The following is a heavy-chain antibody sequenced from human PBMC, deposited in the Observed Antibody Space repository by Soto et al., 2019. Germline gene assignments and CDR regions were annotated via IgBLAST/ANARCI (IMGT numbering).Heavy chain of an antibody. J-gene: IGHJ6*02. V-gene: IGHV3-15*01. CDR3: TTDQDSGSYPYYYGMDV. CDR2: IKSKTDGGTK. D-gene: IGHD1-26*01. Sequence: GGYLRLSCAASGFTFSNAWMSWVRQAPGKGLEWVGRIKSKTDGGTKDYAAPVKGRFTISRDDSKNTLYLQMNSLKTEDTAVYYCTTDQDSGSYPYYYGMDVWGQGTTVTVSS. CDR1: GFTFSNAW.